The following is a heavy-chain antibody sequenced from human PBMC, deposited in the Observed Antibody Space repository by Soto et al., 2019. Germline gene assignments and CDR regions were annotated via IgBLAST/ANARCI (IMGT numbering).Heavy chain of an antibody. Sequence: QLQLVESGGVVFQPGRSLRLSCAASGFTFSDYGMHWVRQAPGTGLEWVAVISYDGSDKYYADSVKGRFTISRDNSKNRLYLQMNSLRAEDTDVYYCATMERLFDYWGQGTLVTVSS. D-gene: IGHD3-3*01. CDR2: ISYDGSDK. CDR1: GFTFSDYG. V-gene: IGHV3-30*03. J-gene: IGHJ4*02. CDR3: ATMERLFDY.